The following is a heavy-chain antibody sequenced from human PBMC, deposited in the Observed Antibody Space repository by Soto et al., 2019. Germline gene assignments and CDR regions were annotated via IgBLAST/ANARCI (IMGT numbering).Heavy chain of an antibody. Sequence: ASVKVSCKASGYTFTGYYMHWVRQAPGQGLEWMGWINPNSGGTNYAQKFQGRVTMTRDTSISTAYMELSRLRSDDTAVYYYAREYIYYDILTGYSPPYYYYGMDVWGQGTTVTVSS. CDR1: GYTFTGYY. CDR2: INPNSGGT. J-gene: IGHJ6*02. D-gene: IGHD3-9*01. CDR3: AREYIYYDILTGYSPPYYYYGMDV. V-gene: IGHV1-2*02.